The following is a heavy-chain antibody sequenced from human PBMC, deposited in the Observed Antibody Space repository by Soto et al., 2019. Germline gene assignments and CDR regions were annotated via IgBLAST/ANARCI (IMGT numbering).Heavy chain of an antibody. CDR1: GFTFSNAW. Sequence: EVQLVESGGGLVKPGGSLRLSCAASGFTFSNAWMNWVRQAPGKGLEWVGRITSKTDGGTTDYAAPVKGRFTISRDDSKNTLYLQMNSLKTEDTAVYYCTTAPYYDFWSGYSNYYYYDGMDVWGQGTTVTVSS. CDR2: ITSKTDGGTT. CDR3: TTAPYYDFWSGYSNYYYYDGMDV. J-gene: IGHJ6*02. D-gene: IGHD3-3*01. V-gene: IGHV3-15*07.